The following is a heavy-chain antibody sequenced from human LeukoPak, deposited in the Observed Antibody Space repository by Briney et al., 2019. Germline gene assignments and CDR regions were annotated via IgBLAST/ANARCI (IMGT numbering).Heavy chain of an antibody. CDR2: IYYSGST. D-gene: IGHD6-13*01. V-gene: IGHV4-39*01. Sequence: PSETLSLTCTVSGGSISSSSYYWGWIRQPPGKGLQWIGSIYYSGSTYYNPSLKSRVTPSVDTSRNLFSLKLSSVTAADTAVYYCARQRSIASAMYYFDYWGQGTLVTVSS. J-gene: IGHJ4*02. CDR1: GGSISSSSYY. CDR3: ARQRSIASAMYYFDY.